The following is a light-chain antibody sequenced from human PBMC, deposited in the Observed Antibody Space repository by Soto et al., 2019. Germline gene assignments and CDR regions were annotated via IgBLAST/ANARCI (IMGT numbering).Light chain of an antibody. V-gene: IGKV1-39*01. J-gene: IGKJ3*01. CDR1: QSISSD. CDR3: QQRET. Sequence: DIQMTQSPSSLSASVGDRVTVTCRASQSISSDLNWYQQKPGKAPKLLIYAASNLQSGVPSRFSGSGSGTDFTLTISSLQPEDFATYYCQQRETFGPGTKVDIK. CDR2: AAS.